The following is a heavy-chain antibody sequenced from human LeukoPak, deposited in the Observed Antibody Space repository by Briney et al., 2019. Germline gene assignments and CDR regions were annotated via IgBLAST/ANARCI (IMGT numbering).Heavy chain of an antibody. V-gene: IGHV3-21*01. Sequence: GGSLRLPCAASGFTFSSYSMNWVRQAPGKGLEWVSSISSSSSYIYYADSVKGRFTISRDNSKNTLYLQMNSLRAEDTAVYYCTRHSWELLPYAFDIWGQGTMVTVSS. CDR3: TRHSWELLPYAFDI. CDR2: ISSSSSYI. D-gene: IGHD1-26*01. CDR1: GFTFSSYS. J-gene: IGHJ3*02.